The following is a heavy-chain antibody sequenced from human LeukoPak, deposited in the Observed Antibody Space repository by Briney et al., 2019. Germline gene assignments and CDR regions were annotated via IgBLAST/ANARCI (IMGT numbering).Heavy chain of an antibody. V-gene: IGHV4-34*01. CDR1: GGSFSGYY. CDR2: INHSGST. CDR3: ARVRLALWLGKLYYFDY. Sequence: PSETLSLTCAVYGGSFSGYYWSWIRQPPGKGLEWIGEINHSGSTNYNPSLKSRVTISVDTSKNQFSLKLSSVTAADTAVYYCARVRLALWLGKLYYFDYWGQGTLVTVSS. J-gene: IGHJ4*02. D-gene: IGHD3-10*01.